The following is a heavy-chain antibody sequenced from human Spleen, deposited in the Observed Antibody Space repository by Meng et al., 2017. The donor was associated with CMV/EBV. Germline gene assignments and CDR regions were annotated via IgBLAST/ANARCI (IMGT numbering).Heavy chain of an antibody. D-gene: IGHD5-24*01. Sequence: SSGSYYWNWSRQSQEQGLEWIGYIFYSRNTNYNPSHKSRVTLSVDTSKNQFSLKLSSVTAADTAVYYCARRGRDGYSPYYYYGMDVWGQGTTVTVSS. CDR1: SSGSYY. J-gene: IGHJ6*02. CDR2: IFYSRNT. CDR3: ARRGRDGYSPYYYYGMDV. V-gene: IGHV4-61*07.